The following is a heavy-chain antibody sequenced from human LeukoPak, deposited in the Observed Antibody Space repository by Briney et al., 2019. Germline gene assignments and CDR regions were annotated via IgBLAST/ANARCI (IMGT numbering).Heavy chain of an antibody. J-gene: IGHJ4*02. CDR3: ARDAQDGYCSSTSCPTHFDY. Sequence: GGSLRLSCAASGFTFSDYYMSWIRQAPGKGLEWVSYISSSGSTIYYADSVKGRFTISRDNAKNSLYLQMNSLRAEDTAVYYCARDAQDGYCSSTSCPTHFDYWGQGTLVTVSS. CDR2: ISSSGSTI. CDR1: GFTFSDYY. D-gene: IGHD2-2*01. V-gene: IGHV3-11*01.